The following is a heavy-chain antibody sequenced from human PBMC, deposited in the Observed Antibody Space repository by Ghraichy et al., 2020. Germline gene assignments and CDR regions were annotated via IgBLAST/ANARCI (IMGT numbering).Heavy chain of an antibody. Sequence: GGSLRLSCAASGFSFSTYAMNWVRQAPGKGLEWVSAISDNGGNTYYADSVKGRFTISRDNSKNTLSLQMNRLRAEDTAVYYCAKDRSTLIVGTTFDYWGQRTLVTVAS. CDR1: GFSFSTYA. D-gene: IGHD3-22*01. J-gene: IGHJ4*02. CDR3: AKDRSTLIVGTTFDY. V-gene: IGHV3-23*01. CDR2: ISDNGGNT.